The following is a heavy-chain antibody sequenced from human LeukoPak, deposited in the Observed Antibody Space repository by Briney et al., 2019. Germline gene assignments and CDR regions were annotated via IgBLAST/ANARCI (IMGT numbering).Heavy chain of an antibody. D-gene: IGHD6-19*01. V-gene: IGHV3-23*01. Sequence: AGGSLRLSCAASGFTFSSHAMSWVRQAPGKGLEWVSAISGSGGSTYYADSVKGRFTISRDNSKNTLYLQMNSLRAEDTAVYYCAKYARQWLVRAIDYWGQGTLVTVSS. CDR2: ISGSGGST. CDR3: AKYARQWLVRAIDY. CDR1: GFTFSSHA. J-gene: IGHJ4*02.